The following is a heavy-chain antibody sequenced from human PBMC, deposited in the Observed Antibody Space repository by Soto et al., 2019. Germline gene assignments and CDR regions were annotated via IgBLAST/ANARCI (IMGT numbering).Heavy chain of an antibody. CDR2: INAGNGNT. CDR1: GYTFTSYA. V-gene: IGHV1-3*01. J-gene: IGHJ6*02. Sequence: ASVTVSCQASGYTFTSYAMHWVRQAPGQRLEWMGWINAGNGNTKYSQKFQGRVTITRDTSASTAYMELSSLRSEDTAVYYCAREMATINYYYGMDVWGQGTTVTVSS. D-gene: IGHD5-12*01. CDR3: AREMATINYYYGMDV.